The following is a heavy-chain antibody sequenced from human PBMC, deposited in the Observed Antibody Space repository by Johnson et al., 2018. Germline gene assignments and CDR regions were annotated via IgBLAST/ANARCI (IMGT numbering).Heavy chain of an antibody. V-gene: IGHV3-21*04. J-gene: IGHJ3*02. D-gene: IGHD6-13*01. CDR3: AKDPTCYSSSCSGAFDI. Sequence: EVQLVESGGGLVKPGGSLRLSCAASGFTFSSYSMNWVRQAPGKGLEWVSSISSSSSYIYYADYVKGRFTISRDNSKNSLYLQMNSLRTEDTALYYCAKDPTCYSSSCSGAFDIWGQGTMVTVSS. CDR1: GFTFSSYS. CDR2: ISSSSSYI.